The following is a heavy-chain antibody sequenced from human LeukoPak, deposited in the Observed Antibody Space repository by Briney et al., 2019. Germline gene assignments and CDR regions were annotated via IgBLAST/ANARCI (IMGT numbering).Heavy chain of an antibody. D-gene: IGHD4-17*01. Sequence: GGSLRLSCAASGFTFSDAWMSWVRQAPGKGLEWVGRIRSKANSYATSSAASVKGRFTISRDDSKNTAYLQMNSLKTEDTAVYYCTRDYGVLFDYWGQGTLVTVSS. V-gene: IGHV3-73*01. CDR3: TRDYGVLFDY. CDR1: GFTFSDAW. CDR2: IRSKANSYAT. J-gene: IGHJ4*02.